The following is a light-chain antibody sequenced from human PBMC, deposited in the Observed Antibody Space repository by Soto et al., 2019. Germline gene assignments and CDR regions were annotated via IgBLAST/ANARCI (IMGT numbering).Light chain of an antibody. CDR1: QSVRSN. V-gene: IGKV3-15*01. J-gene: IGKJ1*01. Sequence: EIVMTQSPGTLSVSPGERATLSCMASQSVRSNLAWYQQKPGQAPRLLIYGASTRATGIPVGLSGSGSGTEFTLTISSLQSEDYAVYYCQQYNNWPPTFGQGTKVEIK. CDR3: QQYNNWPPT. CDR2: GAS.